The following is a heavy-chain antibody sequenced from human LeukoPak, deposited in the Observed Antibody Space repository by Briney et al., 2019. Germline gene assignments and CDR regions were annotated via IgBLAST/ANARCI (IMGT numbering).Heavy chain of an antibody. D-gene: IGHD3-9*01. CDR1: GGYFSGYY. Sequence: SETLALTCAVYGGYFSGYYWGLIRQPPGKGAEWIGEIKHSGSTNYNPSLKGGATIPVETPMNQLSLKPSALTDADAAGYYCARGQVVLRYFDWLKALYYYYMDVWGKGTTVTVSS. CDR2: IKHSGST. V-gene: IGHV4-34*01. J-gene: IGHJ6*03. CDR3: ARGQVVLRYFDWLKALYYYYMDV.